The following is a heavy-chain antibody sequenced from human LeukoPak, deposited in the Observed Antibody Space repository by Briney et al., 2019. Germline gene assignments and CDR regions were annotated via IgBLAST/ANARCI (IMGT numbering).Heavy chain of an antibody. CDR1: GFTFSSYW. CDR3: ASGRGTVLRFLEWLNSDY. V-gene: IGHV3-7*01. J-gene: IGHJ4*02. Sequence: PGGSLRLSCAASGFTFSSYWMSWVRQAPGKGLEWVANIKQDGSEKHYVDSVKGRFTISRDNAKNSLYLQMNSLRAEDTAVYYCASGRGTVLRFLEWLNSDYWGQGTLVTVSS. D-gene: IGHD3-3*01. CDR2: IKQDGSEK.